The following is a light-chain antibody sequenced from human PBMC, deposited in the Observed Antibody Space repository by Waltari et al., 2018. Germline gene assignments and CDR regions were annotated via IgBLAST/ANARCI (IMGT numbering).Light chain of an antibody. CDR1: YNSTDNFS. J-gene: IGKJ1*01. CDR3: QKYCRRLT. Sequence: YNSTDNFSLSWYQQRPGQTPRLFSEWASTRASGVPFRVSGSGSEIDFTLTIRSLQDEDVSVYYYQKYCRRLTFGQGTKVDVK. CDR2: WAS. V-gene: IGKV4-1*01.